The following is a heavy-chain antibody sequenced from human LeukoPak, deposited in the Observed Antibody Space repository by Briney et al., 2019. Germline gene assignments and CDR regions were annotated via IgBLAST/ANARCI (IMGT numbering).Heavy chain of an antibody. J-gene: IGHJ5*02. Sequence: GGSLRLSCAASGFTFSSYWMHWVRRAPGKGLVCVSRINSDGSSTSYADSVKGRFTISRDNAKNTLYLQMNSLRAEDTAVYYCASLFIPRGKWFDPWGQGTLVTVSS. D-gene: IGHD1-26*01. CDR2: INSDGSST. CDR3: ASLFIPRGKWFDP. CDR1: GFTFSSYW. V-gene: IGHV3-74*01.